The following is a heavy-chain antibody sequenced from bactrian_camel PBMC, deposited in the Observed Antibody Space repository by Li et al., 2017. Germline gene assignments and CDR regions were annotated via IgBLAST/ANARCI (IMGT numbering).Heavy chain of an antibody. CDR1: GFTVSAYA. CDR2: IHRGGTIT. V-gene: IGHV3S31*01. Sequence: DVQLVESGGGLVQPGGSLRISCEASGFTVSAYAMSWVRQAPGKGLEWISVIHRGGTITYYADSVKGRFTISRDDAKNALYLQLNSLKTEDTAMYYCTAYPPGVAPAQCPIKAMVDYWGQGTQVTVS. J-gene: IGHJ4*01. D-gene: IGHD7*01. CDR3: TAYPPGVAPAQCPIKAMVDY.